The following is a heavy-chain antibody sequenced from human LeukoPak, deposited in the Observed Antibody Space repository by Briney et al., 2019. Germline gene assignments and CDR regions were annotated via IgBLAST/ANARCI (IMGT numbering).Heavy chain of an antibody. CDR1: GGSFSGYY. CDR2: INHSGST. Sequence: SETLSLTCAVYGGSFSGYYWSWIRQPPGKGLEWIGEINHSGSTNYNPSLKSRVTMSIDTSKNQFSLKLSSVTAADTAVYYCARELGSLDAFDIWGQGTMVTVSS. CDR3: ARELGSLDAFDI. D-gene: IGHD1-26*01. V-gene: IGHV4-34*01. J-gene: IGHJ3*02.